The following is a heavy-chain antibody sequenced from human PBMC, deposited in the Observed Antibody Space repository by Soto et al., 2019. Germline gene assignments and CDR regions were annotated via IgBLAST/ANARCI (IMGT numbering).Heavy chain of an antibody. Sequence: SETLSLTCTVSGGSTSSNYGSWIRQPPGKGLEWIGYIYYSGSTKYNPSLKSRVPISVDTSKNQFSLKLSSVTAADTAVYYCSRDDSDWFFNWGRGTLVTVSS. J-gene: IGHJ4*02. CDR1: GGSTSSNY. D-gene: IGHD3-9*01. V-gene: IGHV4-59*08. CDR2: IYYSGST. CDR3: SRDDSDWFFN.